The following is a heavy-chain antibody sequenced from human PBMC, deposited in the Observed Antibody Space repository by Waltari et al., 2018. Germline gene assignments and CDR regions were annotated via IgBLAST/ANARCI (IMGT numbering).Heavy chain of an antibody. V-gene: IGHV1-69*01. J-gene: IGHJ4*02. D-gene: IGHD4-17*01. CDR2: IIPIFGTA. CDR3: ARDYGDYVFDY. Sequence: CVGTFSSYAISWVRQAPGQGLEWMGGIIPIFGTANYAQKFQGRVTITADESTSTAYMELSSLRSEDTAVYYCARDYGDYVFDYWGQGTLVTVSS. CDR1: VGTFSSYA.